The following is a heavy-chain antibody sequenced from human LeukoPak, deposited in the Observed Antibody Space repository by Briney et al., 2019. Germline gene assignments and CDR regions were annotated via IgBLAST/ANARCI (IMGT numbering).Heavy chain of an antibody. CDR3: ATTDMMSSYYFDY. D-gene: IGHD1/OR15-1a*01. Sequence: TTSETLSLTCSVSGGSISSGAYYWNWIRQHPGKGLEWIGSFSYSGSTSYNPPLKSRVTISVDTSKNHFSLRLNSVTAADTAVYYCATTDMMSSYYFDYWGQGTLVTVSS. J-gene: IGHJ4*02. CDR1: GGSISSGAYY. CDR2: FSYSGST. V-gene: IGHV4-31*03.